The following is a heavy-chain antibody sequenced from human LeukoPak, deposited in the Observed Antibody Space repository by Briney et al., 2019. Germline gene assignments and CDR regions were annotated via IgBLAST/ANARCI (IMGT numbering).Heavy chain of an antibody. Sequence: PGGSLRLSCAASGFTFDDYGMSWVRQAPGKGLEWLSGINWNGGSTGYADSVKGRFTISRDNAKNSLYLQMNSLRAEDTALYYCARVRAYGDYGYYYYYMDVWGKGTTVTVSS. V-gene: IGHV3-20*04. CDR2: INWNGGST. J-gene: IGHJ6*03. CDR1: GFTFDDYG. CDR3: ARVRAYGDYGYYYYYMDV. D-gene: IGHD4-17*01.